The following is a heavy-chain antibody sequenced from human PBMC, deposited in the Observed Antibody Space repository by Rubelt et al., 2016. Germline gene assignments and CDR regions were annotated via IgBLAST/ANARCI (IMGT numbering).Heavy chain of an antibody. J-gene: IGHJ4*02. Sequence: QLQLQESGPGLVKPSETLSLTCTVSGGSISSSSYYWGWIRQPPGKGLEWIGEINHSGSTNYNPSLKSRVTCSLDTSKNQFSLKLRSVTAADTAVYYCARGGWELLRLGVKLDSYFDYWGQGTLVTVSS. CDR2: INHSGST. V-gene: IGHV4-39*07. D-gene: IGHD1-26*01. CDR3: ARGGWELLRLGVKLDSYFDY. CDR1: GGSISSSSYY.